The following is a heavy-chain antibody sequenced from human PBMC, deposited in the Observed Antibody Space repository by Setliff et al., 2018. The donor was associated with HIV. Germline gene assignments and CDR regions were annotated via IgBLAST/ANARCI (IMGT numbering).Heavy chain of an antibody. CDR3: ARWPPHRSSDYDQEYYFDY. V-gene: IGHV4-34*01. J-gene: IGHJ4*02. CDR2: LSPSGTT. CDR1: GGSFSNYY. D-gene: IGHD3-22*01. Sequence: SETLSLTCTVYGGSFSNYYTNWIRQPPGKGLEWIGELSPSGTTRSNPSLQSRVTISLDTSNNQFSLKLSSVTAADTAVYYCARWPPHRSSDYDQEYYFDYWGQGTLVTSPQ.